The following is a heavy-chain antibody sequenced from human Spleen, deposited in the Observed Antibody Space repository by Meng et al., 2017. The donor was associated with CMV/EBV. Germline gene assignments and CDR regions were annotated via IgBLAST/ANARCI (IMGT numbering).Heavy chain of an antibody. CDR1: GFTFSDHY. J-gene: IGHJ4*02. CDR3: VRWSYGAADY. Sequence: GSLRLSCAASGFTFSDHYVDWVRQAPGKGLEWVGRSKNKAASYTTEYAASVKGRFTISRDVLKNSLYLQMNSLQTDDAAVYYWVRWSYGAADYWGQGTLVTVSS. CDR2: SKNKAASYTT. V-gene: IGHV3-72*01. D-gene: IGHD6-25*01.